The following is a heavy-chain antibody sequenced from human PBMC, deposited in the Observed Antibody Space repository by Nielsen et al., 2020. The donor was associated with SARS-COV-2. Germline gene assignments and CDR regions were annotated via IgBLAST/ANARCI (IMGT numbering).Heavy chain of an antibody. J-gene: IGHJ5*02. Sequence: SETLSLTCTVSGGSISSGSYYWSWIRQPAGKGLEWIGCIYTSGSTNYNPSLKSRVTISVDTSKNQFPLKLSSVTAADTAVYYCARARLPGNWFDPWGQGTLVTVSS. CDR2: IYTSGST. V-gene: IGHV4-61*02. D-gene: IGHD2-15*01. CDR1: GGSISSGSYY. CDR3: ARARLPGNWFDP.